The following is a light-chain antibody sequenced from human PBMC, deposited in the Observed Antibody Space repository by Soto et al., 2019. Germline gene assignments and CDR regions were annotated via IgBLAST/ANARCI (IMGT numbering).Light chain of an antibody. CDR2: DVS. CDR3: CSYAGSYV. J-gene: IGLJ1*01. V-gene: IGLV2-11*01. Sequence: QSALTQPRSVSGSPGQSVTISCAGTSSDVGGYNYVSWYQQHPGKAPKLMIYDVSKRPSGVPDRFSGSKSGNMASLTISGLQAEDEADYYCCSYAGSYVFGTGTKVTV. CDR1: SSDVGGYNY.